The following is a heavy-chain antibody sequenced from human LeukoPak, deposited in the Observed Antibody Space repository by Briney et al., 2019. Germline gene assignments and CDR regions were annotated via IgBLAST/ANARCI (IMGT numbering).Heavy chain of an antibody. D-gene: IGHD3-10*01. CDR3: ARGGDYYGSGSYLDP. V-gene: IGHV4-61*02. Sequence: TASETLSLTCTVSGGSISSGSYYWSWIRQPTGKGLEWIGRIYTSGSTNYNPSLKSRVTISVDTSKNQFSLKLSSVTAADTAVYYCARGGDYYGSGSYLDPWGQGTLVTVSS. CDR2: IYTSGST. CDR1: GGSISSGSYY. J-gene: IGHJ5*02.